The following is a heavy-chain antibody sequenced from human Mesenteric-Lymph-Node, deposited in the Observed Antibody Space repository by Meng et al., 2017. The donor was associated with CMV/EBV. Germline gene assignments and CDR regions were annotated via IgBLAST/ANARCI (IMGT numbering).Heavy chain of an antibody. CDR3: ARDFRIQPTYFDY. V-gene: IGHV1-18*04. Sequence: ASVKVSCKGSGYTFTTYWIGWVRQAPGQGLEWMGWISAYNGNTNYAQKLQGRVTMTTDTSTSTAYMELRSLRFDDTAVYYCARDFRIQPTYFDYWGQGTLVTVSS. J-gene: IGHJ4*02. CDR1: GYTFTTYW. D-gene: IGHD5-18*01. CDR2: ISAYNGNT.